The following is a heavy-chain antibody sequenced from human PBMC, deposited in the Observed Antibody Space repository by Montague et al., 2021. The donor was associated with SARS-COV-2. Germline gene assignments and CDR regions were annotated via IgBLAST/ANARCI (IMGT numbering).Heavy chain of an antibody. Sequence: SETLSLTCTVSGSSISSSSYYWGWIRQPPGKGLEWIGSIYYSGSTYYNPSLESRVTISVDTSKNQFSLKLSSVTAADTAVYYCARHSGRDTIFGVVIIPDAFDIWGQGTMVTASS. D-gene: IGHD3-3*01. J-gene: IGHJ3*02. CDR3: ARHSGRDTIFGVVIIPDAFDI. CDR2: IYYSGST. V-gene: IGHV4-39*01. CDR1: GSSISSSSYY.